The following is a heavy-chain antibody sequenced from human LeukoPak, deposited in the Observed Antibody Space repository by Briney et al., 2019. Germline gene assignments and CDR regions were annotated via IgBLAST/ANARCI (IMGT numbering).Heavy chain of an antibody. CDR3: ARDPRYSSSWYYNWFDP. V-gene: IGHV1-2*04. D-gene: IGHD6-13*01. CDR2: INPNSGGT. J-gene: IGHJ5*02. CDR1: GYTFTGYY. Sequence: ASVKVSCKASGYTFTGYYMHWVRQAPGQGLEWMGWINPNSGGTNYAQKFQGWVTMTRDTSISTAYMELSRLRSDDTAVYYCARDPRYSSSWYYNWFDPWGQGTLVTVSS.